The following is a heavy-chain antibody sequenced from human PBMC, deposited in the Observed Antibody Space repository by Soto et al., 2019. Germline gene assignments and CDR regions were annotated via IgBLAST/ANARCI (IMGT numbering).Heavy chain of an antibody. J-gene: IGHJ6*03. V-gene: IGHV4-34*01. CDR3: ARGRSIAAAGTILRVGYYYYYMDV. CDR2: INHSGST. Sequence: SETLSLTCADYGGSFSGYYCSWFRQPPGQGLEWIGEINHSGSTNNNPSIKSRVTISVDTSKNQFSLKLSSVTAADTAVYYCARGRSIAAAGTILRVGYYYYYMDVWGKGTTVTVSS. D-gene: IGHD6-13*01. CDR1: GGSFSGYY.